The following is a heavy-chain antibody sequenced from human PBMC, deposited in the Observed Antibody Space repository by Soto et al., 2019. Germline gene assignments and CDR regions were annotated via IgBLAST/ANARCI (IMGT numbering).Heavy chain of an antibody. CDR1: GYAFATYA. J-gene: IGHJ4*02. Sequence: AAVKVSCKLGGYAFATYAMQWVRQAPGQRLEWMGWSNAGHGNTKYCQELQGKVTITRDTSASTAYMELSSLRSEGMAVNVCPRVSRFATCPFSGSEDIFLDYWGQGTLVTVS. D-gene: IGHD3-10*01. CDR3: PRVSRFATCPFSGSEDIFLDY. V-gene: IGHV1-3*02. CDR2: SNAGHGNT.